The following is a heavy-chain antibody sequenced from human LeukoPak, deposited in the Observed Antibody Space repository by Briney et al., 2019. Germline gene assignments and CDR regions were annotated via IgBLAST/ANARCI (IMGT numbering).Heavy chain of an antibody. CDR1: GSTFSSYG. CDR2: ISYDGSNK. D-gene: IGHD3-16*01. J-gene: IGHJ5*02. CDR3: AREELGSSLGFDP. V-gene: IGHV3-30*03. Sequence: GRSLRLSCAASGSTFSSYGMHWVRQAPGKGLEWVAVISYDGSNKYYADSVKGRFTISRDNSKNTLYLQMNSLRAEDTAVYYCAREELGSSLGFDPWGQGTLVTVSS.